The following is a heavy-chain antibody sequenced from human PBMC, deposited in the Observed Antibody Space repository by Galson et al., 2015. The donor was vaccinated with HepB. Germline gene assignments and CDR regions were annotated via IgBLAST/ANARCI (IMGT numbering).Heavy chain of an antibody. D-gene: IGHD3-16*01. CDR3: AKNRGTSALGPDY. CDR2: ISGSGAST. V-gene: IGHV3-23*01. J-gene: IGHJ4*02. Sequence: SLRLSCAASGFTFSSYAMSWVRQAPGKGLEWVSGISGSGASTYYADSVKGRFTISRDNSKNTLYLQMNSLRAEDTAVYYCAKNRGTSALGPDYWGQGTLVTASS. CDR1: GFTFSSYA.